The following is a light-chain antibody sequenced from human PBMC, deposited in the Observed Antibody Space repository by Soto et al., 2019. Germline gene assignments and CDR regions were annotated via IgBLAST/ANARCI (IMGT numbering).Light chain of an antibody. V-gene: IGLV2-14*01. CDR3: SSYGSTSTRYV. CDR2: EVS. CDR1: SSDVGAYNY. J-gene: IGLJ1*01. Sequence: QSALTQPASVSGSPGQSITISCTGTSSDVGAYNYVSWYQQHPGKAPKLMIYEVSNRPSGVSNRFSGSKSGNTASLTISGVQAEDEADYFCSSYGSTSTRYVFGTGTKLTVL.